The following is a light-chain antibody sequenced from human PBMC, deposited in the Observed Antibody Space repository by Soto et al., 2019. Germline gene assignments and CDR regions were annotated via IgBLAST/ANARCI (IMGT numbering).Light chain of an antibody. CDR3: QVWDRNNNHVL. V-gene: IGLV3-21*02. CDR1: DIGSKS. CDR2: DDR. Sequence: SYELTQPPSVSVAPGQTAMITCGGNDIGSKSVHWYQQRPGQAPVLVVYDDRDRPSGIPERFSGFNSGSTATLTISRVEAGDEADYYCQVWDRNNNHVLFGGGTKLTVL. J-gene: IGLJ3*02.